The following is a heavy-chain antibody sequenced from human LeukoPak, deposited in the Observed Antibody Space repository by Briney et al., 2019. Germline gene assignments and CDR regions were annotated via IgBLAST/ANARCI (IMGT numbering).Heavy chain of an antibody. CDR1: GFTFNSYG. D-gene: IGHD5-24*01. CDR2: ISDSSSIM. CDR3: VRGVGVSRFNYFDP. V-gene: IGHV3-48*02. Sequence: GGSLRLSCAASGFTFNSYGMNWVRQAPGKGLEWVSYISDSSSIMQYADSVKGRFTISRDDAKNSLYLQMNSLRDDDTAVYYYVRGVGVSRFNYFDPWGQGTLVVVSS. J-gene: IGHJ5*02.